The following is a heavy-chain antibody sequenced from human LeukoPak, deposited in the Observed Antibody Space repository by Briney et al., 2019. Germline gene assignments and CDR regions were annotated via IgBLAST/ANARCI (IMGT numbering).Heavy chain of an antibody. CDR1: GFTFSSCS. Sequence: GGSLRLSCAASGFTFSSCSMNWVRQAPGKGLEWVSSISSSSSYIYYADSVKGRFTTSRDNAKNSLYLQMNSLRAEDTAVYYCAREVAYCGGDCPTDAFDIWGQGTMVTVSS. CDR2: ISSSSSYI. D-gene: IGHD2-21*02. V-gene: IGHV3-21*01. CDR3: AREVAYCGGDCPTDAFDI. J-gene: IGHJ3*02.